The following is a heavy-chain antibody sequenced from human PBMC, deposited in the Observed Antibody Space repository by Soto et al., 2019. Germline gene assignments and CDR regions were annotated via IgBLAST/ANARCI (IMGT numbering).Heavy chain of an antibody. J-gene: IGHJ3*02. CDR2: IIPIFGTA. Sequence: GASVKVSCKASGGTFSRYAIRWVRQAPGQGLEWMGGIIPIFGTANYAQKFQGRVTITADESTSTAYMELSSLRSEDTAVYYCAREMATRWSYAFDIWGQGTMVTVSS. CDR3: AREMATRWSYAFDI. CDR1: GGTFSRYA. V-gene: IGHV1-69*13. D-gene: IGHD2-15*01.